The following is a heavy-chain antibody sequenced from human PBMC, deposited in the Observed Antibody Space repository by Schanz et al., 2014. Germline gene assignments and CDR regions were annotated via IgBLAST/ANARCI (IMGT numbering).Heavy chain of an antibody. D-gene: IGHD3-10*01. CDR2: TSSDGSLK. Sequence: QVQLVESGGGVVQPGRSLRLSCAASGFTFSSYAVYWVRQAPDKGLVWVAVTSSDGSLKYYADSVKGRFTISRDNSRDPVYLQMNTLRGEDTAGYSCARGARVAYPGRAFDTGVQGKRDTASS. CDR3: ARGARVAYPGRAFDT. V-gene: IGHV3-30*04. CDR1: GFTFSSYA. J-gene: IGHJ3*02.